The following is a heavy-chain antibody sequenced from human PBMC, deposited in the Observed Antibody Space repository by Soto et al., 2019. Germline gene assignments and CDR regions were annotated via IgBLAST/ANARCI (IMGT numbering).Heavy chain of an antibody. Sequence: GSLRLSCAASGFTFSSYWISWVRQAPGKGLEWVANIKQDGSKKYYADSVKGRFTISRDNSKNTLFLQMSSLRAEDTAVYYCARDEAGTVDYWGQGTLVTVSS. CDR3: ARDEAGTVDY. J-gene: IGHJ4*02. CDR2: IKQDGSKK. CDR1: GFTFSSYW. V-gene: IGHV3-7*01. D-gene: IGHD6-19*01.